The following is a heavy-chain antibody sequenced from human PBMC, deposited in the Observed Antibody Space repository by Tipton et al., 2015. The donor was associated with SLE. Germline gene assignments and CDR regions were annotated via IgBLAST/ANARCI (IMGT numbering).Heavy chain of an antibody. CDR2: IRSQGYGGTP. CDR1: GFTFGDYA. J-gene: IGHJ4*02. Sequence: RSLRLSCTGSGFTFGDYAVNWFRQAPGKGLEWIGYIRSQGYGGTPEHAASLKGRFSISRDDSKAIAYLQMNSLKTEDTAVYYCSGSDVDVTAVPAYWGQGTLVTVSS. D-gene: IGHD2-21*02. CDR3: SGSDVDVTAVPAY. V-gene: IGHV3-49*03.